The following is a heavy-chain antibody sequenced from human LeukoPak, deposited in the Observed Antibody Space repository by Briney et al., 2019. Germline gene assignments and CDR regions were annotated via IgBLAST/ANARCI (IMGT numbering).Heavy chain of an antibody. Sequence: GGSLRLSCAASGFTFGDYGLSWVRQGPGKGLEWISGINWNGRSITYADSVKGRFTISRDNAKNSLYLQMNSLRAEDTAVYYCARDDHYYDSSGYNYWGQGTLVTVSS. D-gene: IGHD3-22*01. CDR2: INWNGRSI. V-gene: IGHV3-20*04. CDR3: ARDDHYYDSSGYNY. CDR1: GFTFGDYG. J-gene: IGHJ4*02.